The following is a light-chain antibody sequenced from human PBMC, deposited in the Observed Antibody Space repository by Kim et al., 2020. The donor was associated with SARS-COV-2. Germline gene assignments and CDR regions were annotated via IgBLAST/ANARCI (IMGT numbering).Light chain of an antibody. CDR1: SIAIGAFNY. CDR2: DVT. V-gene: IGLV2-14*03. CDR3: SSYTTANTRL. Sequence: GQSITIPCTGTSIAIGAFNYVSWFQQHPGKAPKLMIYDVTERPSGISNRFSGSTSGNTASLTISGLQAEDEADYYCSSYTTANTRLFGTGTKVTVL. J-gene: IGLJ1*01.